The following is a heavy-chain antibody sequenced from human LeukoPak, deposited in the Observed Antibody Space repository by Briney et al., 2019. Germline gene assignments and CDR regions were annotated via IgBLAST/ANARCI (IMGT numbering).Heavy chain of an antibody. CDR3: ARGGYYYDSSGYYRSNKYYFDY. J-gene: IGHJ4*02. Sequence: SETLSLTCTVSGGSISSYYWSWIRQPAGKGLEWIGRIYTSGSTNYNPSLKSRVTISVDTSKNQFSLKLSSVTAADTAVYYCARGGYYYDSSGYYRSNKYYFDYWGQGTLVTASS. V-gene: IGHV4-4*07. CDR2: IYTSGST. CDR1: GGSISSYY. D-gene: IGHD3-22*01.